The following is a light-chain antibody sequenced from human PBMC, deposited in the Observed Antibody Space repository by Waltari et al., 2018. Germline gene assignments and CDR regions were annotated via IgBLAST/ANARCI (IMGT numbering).Light chain of an antibody. V-gene: IGLV3-27*01. CDR2: KDS. Sequence: SYELTQPSSVSVSPGQTARITCSGDLLAKKYPRWFQQKPGQAPVLVIYKDSERPSGIPGRFSGSSSGTTVTLTISGAQVEDEADYYCYSAADNNSWVFGGGTKLTVL. J-gene: IGLJ3*02. CDR3: YSAADNNSWV. CDR1: LLAKKY.